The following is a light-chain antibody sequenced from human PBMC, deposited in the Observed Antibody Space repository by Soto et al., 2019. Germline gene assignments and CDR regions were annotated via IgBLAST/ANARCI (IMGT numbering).Light chain of an antibody. CDR2: GAS. CDR1: QSVSSNH. Sequence: EIVLTQSPGSLSLSPRERATLSCRASQSVSSNHLAWYQQKPGQAPRLLIYGASRRATGIPDRFSGSGSGTEFNLTISRLEPEDFAVYYCQQYGSSTYTFGQGTKVEIK. V-gene: IGKV3-20*01. J-gene: IGKJ2*01. CDR3: QQYGSSTYT.